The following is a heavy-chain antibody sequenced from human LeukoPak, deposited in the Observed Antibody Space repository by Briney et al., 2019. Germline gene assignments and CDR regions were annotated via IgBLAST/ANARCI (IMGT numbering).Heavy chain of an antibody. J-gene: IGHJ4*02. CDR3: ARDPSAGSES. Sequence: GGSLRLSRAASGFTFSGRWMSWVRQAPGKGLEWVANIKPDGSKKNYVDSVKGRFTISRDNAKRSLYLQMSSLRVEDTAVYYCARDPSAGSESWGQGTLVTVSS. D-gene: IGHD6-25*01. CDR2: IKPDGSKK. CDR1: GFTFSGRW. V-gene: IGHV3-7*01.